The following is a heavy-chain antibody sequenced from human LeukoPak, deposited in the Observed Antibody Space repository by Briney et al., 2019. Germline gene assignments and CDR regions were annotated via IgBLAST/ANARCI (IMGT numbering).Heavy chain of an antibody. V-gene: IGHV3-23*01. CDR2: ISPGGPT. Sequence: GGSLRLSCAGSGFPFSSHGMNWVRQAPGKGLEWVSGISPGGPTYYADSVKGRFTISRDDSRNTLYLQMSNLRADDRPVYYCAKDGAWLRFDGWGQGILVTVSS. J-gene: IGHJ4*02. CDR3: AKDGAWLRFDG. D-gene: IGHD5-12*01. CDR1: GFPFSSHG.